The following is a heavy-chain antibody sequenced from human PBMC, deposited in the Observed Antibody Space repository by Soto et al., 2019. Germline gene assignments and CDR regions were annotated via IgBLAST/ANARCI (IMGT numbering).Heavy chain of an antibody. CDR2: IYGNGGGT. CDR3: XXDMXPDXXXEIDY. J-gene: IGHJ4*02. CDR1: GFTFSVYT. Sequence: EVQLLESGGGLVQPGGSLRLSCSASGFTFSVYTMNWVRXAPGKGLEWVSGIYGNGGGTFYVDSVKGRFTISRDNSNNTLYLQMNSLRAEDTAXYXXXXDMXPDXXXEIDYXGXGTLVTVSS. V-gene: IGHV3-23*01. D-gene: IGHD2-2*01.